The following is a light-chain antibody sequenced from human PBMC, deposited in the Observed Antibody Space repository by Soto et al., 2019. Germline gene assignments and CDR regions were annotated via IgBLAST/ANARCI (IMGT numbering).Light chain of an antibody. CDR1: QSVSSN. CDR3: QQYGGSPRT. V-gene: IGKV3-20*01. J-gene: IGKJ1*01. CDR2: GAS. Sequence: EIVMTQSPATLSVSPVERATLSCRASQSVSSNLAWYQQKRGQAPRLLIHGASSRATGIPDRFSGSGSGTDFTLTISRLEPEDFAVYYCQQYGGSPRTFGQGTKVDI.